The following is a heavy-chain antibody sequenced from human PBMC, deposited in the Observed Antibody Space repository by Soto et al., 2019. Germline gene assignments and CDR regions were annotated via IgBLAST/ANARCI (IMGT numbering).Heavy chain of an antibody. Sequence: ELQLVESGGGLVQPGGSLTLSCAASGFTFRSYWMSWVRQAPGKGLEWVANIKQDGSETYYVDSVKGRFTISRDNAKMKFTMSRLRTEDTAVDYCVRYKYCSKASCFPLKSEEYGSYYMDGWGKGTKVTVSS. J-gene: IGHJ6*03. D-gene: IGHD2-2*01. CDR3: VRYKYCSKASCFPLKSEEYGSYYMDG. CDR1: GFTFRSYW. V-gene: IGHV3-7*01. CDR2: IKQDGSET.